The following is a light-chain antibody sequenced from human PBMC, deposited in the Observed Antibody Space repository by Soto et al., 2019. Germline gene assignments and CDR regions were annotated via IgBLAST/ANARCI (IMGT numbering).Light chain of an antibody. CDR1: SSNIGADYD. CDR3: QSYDSSLTTFV. CDR2: ANN. V-gene: IGLV1-40*01. Sequence: QSVLTQPPSVSGAPGQTVTNSCTGSSSNIGADYDVHWYQQVPGTAPRLVIFANNNRHSGVPDRFSGSKSGPSASLAITGLQAEDEADYYCQSYDSSLTTFVFGSGTKVTVL. J-gene: IGLJ1*01.